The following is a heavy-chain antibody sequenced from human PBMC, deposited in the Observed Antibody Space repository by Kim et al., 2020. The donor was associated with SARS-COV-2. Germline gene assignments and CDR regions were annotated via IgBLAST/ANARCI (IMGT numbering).Heavy chain of an antibody. CDR2: IYYSGGT. J-gene: IGHJ5*02. CDR1: GGSISSYY. Sequence: SETLSLTCTVSGGSISSYYWSWIRQPPGKGLEWIGYIYYSGGTNYNPSLKSRVTISVDTSKNQFSLKLSSVTAADTAVYYCARHRLNLFDPWGQGTLVTVSS. V-gene: IGHV4-59*08. CDR3: ARHRLNLFDP.